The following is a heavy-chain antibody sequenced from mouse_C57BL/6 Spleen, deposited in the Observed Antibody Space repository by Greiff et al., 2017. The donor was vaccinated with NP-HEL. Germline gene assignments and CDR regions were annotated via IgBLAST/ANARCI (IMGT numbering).Heavy chain of an antibody. CDR3: ARRYGRSHWYFDV. D-gene: IGHD1-1*01. CDR1: GYTFTSYW. V-gene: IGHV1-7*01. J-gene: IGHJ1*03. CDR2: INPSSGYT. Sequence: LVESGAELAKPGASVKLSCKASGYTFTSYWMHWVKQRHGQGLEWMGYINPSSGYTKYNQKFKDKATLTADKSSSTAYMQLSSLTYEDSAVYYCARRYGRSHWYFDVWGTGTTVTVSS.